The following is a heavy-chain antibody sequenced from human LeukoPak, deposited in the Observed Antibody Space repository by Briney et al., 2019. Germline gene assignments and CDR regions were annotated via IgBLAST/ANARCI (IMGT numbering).Heavy chain of an antibody. V-gene: IGHV3-7*03. Sequence: GGSLRLSCAASGFTFSRYWMSWVRQVPGKGLEWVANIKEDAGEIYYVDSVKGRFTISRDNSKNSLYLQMNSLRTEDTALYYCAKAMGDCGGDCYKRSPRGYYMDVWGKGTTVTVSS. J-gene: IGHJ6*03. D-gene: IGHD2-21*02. CDR3: AKAMGDCGGDCYKRSPRGYYMDV. CDR2: IKEDAGEI. CDR1: GFTFSRYW.